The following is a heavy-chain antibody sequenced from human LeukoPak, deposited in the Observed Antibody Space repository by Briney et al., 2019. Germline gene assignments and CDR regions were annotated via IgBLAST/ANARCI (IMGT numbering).Heavy chain of an antibody. J-gene: IGHJ3*02. Sequence: SETLSLTCTVSGGSISSYYWSWIRQPPGKGLEWIGYIYYSGGTNYNPSLKSRVTISVGTSKNQFSLKLSSVTAADTAVYYCAGSHYGGSPEGDDAFDIWGQGTMVTVSS. V-gene: IGHV4-59*01. CDR2: IYYSGGT. D-gene: IGHD4-23*01. CDR3: AGSHYGGSPEGDDAFDI. CDR1: GGSISSYY.